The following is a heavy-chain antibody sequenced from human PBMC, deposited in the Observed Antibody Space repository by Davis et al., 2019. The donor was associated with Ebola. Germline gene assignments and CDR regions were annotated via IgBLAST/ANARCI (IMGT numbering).Heavy chain of an antibody. Sequence: GGSLRLSCSASGFTFSSYAMHWVRQAPGKGLEYVSAISSNGGSTYYADSVKGRFTISRDNSKNTLYLQMNSLRAEDTAVYYCAVSALEYHIDYWGQGTLVTVSS. CDR3: AVSALEYHIDY. CDR2: ISSNGGST. V-gene: IGHV3-64*04. J-gene: IGHJ4*02. CDR1: GFTFSSYA. D-gene: IGHD2-2*01.